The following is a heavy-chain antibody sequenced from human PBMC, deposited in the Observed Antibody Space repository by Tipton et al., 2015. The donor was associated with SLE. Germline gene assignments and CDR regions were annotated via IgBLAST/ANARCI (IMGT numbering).Heavy chain of an antibody. V-gene: IGHV3-48*03. CDR2: ISSSGSTI. CDR3: ASLHTADGDY. CDR1: GFTLSPYG. D-gene: IGHD2-21*02. Sequence: SLRLSCAASGFTLSPYGMHWVRQAPGKGLEWVSYISSSGSTIYYADSVKGRFTISRDNAKNSLYLQMNSLRTEDTAVYYCASLHTADGDYWGQGTLVTVSS. J-gene: IGHJ4*02.